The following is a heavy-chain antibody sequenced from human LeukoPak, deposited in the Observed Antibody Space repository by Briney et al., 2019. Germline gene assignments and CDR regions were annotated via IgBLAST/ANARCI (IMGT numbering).Heavy chain of an antibody. D-gene: IGHD3-3*01. CDR1: GGSISGSNW. CDR3: ARASSDYDFWSGYYNPNWFDP. CDR2: IYYSGST. J-gene: IGHJ5*02. Sequence: PSETLSLTCAVSGGSISGSNWWSWVRQPPGKGLEWIGYIYYSGSTYYNPSLKSRVTISVDTSKNQFSLKLSSVTAADTAVYYCARASSDYDFWSGYYNPNWFDPWGQGTLVTVSS. V-gene: IGHV4-30-4*01.